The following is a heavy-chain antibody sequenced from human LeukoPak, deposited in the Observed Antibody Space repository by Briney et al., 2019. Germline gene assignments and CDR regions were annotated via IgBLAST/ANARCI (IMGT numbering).Heavy chain of an antibody. D-gene: IGHD6-19*01. J-gene: IGHJ4*02. V-gene: IGHV3-30-3*01. CDR2: ISYGGSNK. CDR3: ARDTDGPIAVGYFDY. Sequence: GGSLRLSCAASGFTFSDHYMDWVRQAPGKGLEWVAVISYGGSNKYYADSVKGRFTISRDNSKNTLYLQMNSLRAEDTAVYYCARDTDGPIAVGYFDYWGQGTLVTVSS. CDR1: GFTFSDHY.